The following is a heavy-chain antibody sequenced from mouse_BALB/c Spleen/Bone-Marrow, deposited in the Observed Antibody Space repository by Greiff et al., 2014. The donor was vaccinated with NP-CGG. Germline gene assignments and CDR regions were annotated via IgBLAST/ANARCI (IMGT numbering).Heavy chain of an antibody. CDR3: ARGSNYYALNY. J-gene: IGHJ4*01. Sequence: QLQQSGPGLVKPSQSLSLTCTVTGYSITSDYAWNWIRQFPGNKLEWMGYISYSGNTSYSPSLKSRISITRDTSKNQFFLQLNSVTTEDTATYYCARGSNYYALNYWGRGTSVTVSS. V-gene: IGHV3-2*02. CDR2: ISYSGNT. CDR1: GYSITSDYA. D-gene: IGHD1-1*01.